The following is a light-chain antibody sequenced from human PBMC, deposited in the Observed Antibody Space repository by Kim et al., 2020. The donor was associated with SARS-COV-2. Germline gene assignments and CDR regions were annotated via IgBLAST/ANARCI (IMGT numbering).Light chain of an antibody. CDR3: QQYLSPPYT. CDR2: WSS. Sequence: DIVMTQSPDSLAVSLGERATINCKSSQSVLYSSNNKYLLAWFQQKPGQPPRLLIYWSSTRESGVPDRFSGSGSGTDFTLTISSLQAEDVAGYYCQQYLSPPYTFGQGTKLEI. J-gene: IGKJ2*01. CDR1: QSVLYSSNNKYL. V-gene: IGKV4-1*01.